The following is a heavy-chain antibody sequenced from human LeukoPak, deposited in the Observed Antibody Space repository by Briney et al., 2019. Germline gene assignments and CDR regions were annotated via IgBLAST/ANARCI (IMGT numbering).Heavy chain of an antibody. D-gene: IGHD6-13*01. Sequence: SETLSLTCAVSDYSISSSYYWGWIRRPPGKGLEWIGTIFHSGSTNYNPSLRSRVTISVDTSKNQFSRRLSSLTAADTAVYYCARQYSRSWSHFDSWGQGTPVTVSS. CDR2: IFHSGST. CDR3: ARQYSRSWSHFDS. V-gene: IGHV4-38-2*01. J-gene: IGHJ4*02. CDR1: DYSISSSYY.